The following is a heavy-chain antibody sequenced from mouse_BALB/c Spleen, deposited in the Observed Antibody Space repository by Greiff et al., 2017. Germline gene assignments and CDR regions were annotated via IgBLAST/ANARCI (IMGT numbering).Heavy chain of an antibody. CDR3: ARSEGSRVSSRFAS. CDR1: GFTFSSYA. Sequence: EVKVVESGGGLVKPGGSLKLSCAASGFTFSSYAMSWVRQSPEKRLEWVAEISSGSSTIYYADTVKGRFTITRDTPKNTLFLQMTSLKSEDTAMYYCARSEGSRVSSRFASWGQGTLVTVSA. V-gene: IGHV5-17*02. CDR2: ISSGSSTI. J-gene: IGHJ3*01. D-gene: IGHD1-1*01.